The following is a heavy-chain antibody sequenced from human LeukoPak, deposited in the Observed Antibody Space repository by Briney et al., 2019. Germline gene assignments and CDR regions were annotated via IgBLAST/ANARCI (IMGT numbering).Heavy chain of an antibody. CDR2: ISGSGGST. V-gene: IGHV3-23*01. CDR1: GFTFSSYA. J-gene: IGHJ4*02. Sequence: GGSLRLSCTASGFTFSSYAMSWVRQAPGKGLEWVSAISGSGGSTYYADSVKGRFTISRDNSKNTLYLQMNSLRAEDTAVYYCATAPRDGYNVGYWGQGTLVTVSS. D-gene: IGHD5-24*01. CDR3: ATAPRDGYNVGY.